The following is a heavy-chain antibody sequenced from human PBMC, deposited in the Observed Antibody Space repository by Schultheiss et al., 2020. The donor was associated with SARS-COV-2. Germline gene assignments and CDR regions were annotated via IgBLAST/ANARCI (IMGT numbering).Heavy chain of an antibody. D-gene: IGHD3-10*01. CDR2: INHSGST. CDR3: ARVTMVRGAHAYYYYGMDV. CDR1: GGSISSGGYY. V-gene: IGHV4-31*03. Sequence: SETLSLTCTVSGGSISSGGYYWSWIRQHPGKGLEWIGEINHSGSTNYNPSLKSRVTISVDTSKNQFSLQLSSVTAADTAVYCCARVTMVRGAHAYYYYGMDVWGQGTTVTVSS. J-gene: IGHJ6*02.